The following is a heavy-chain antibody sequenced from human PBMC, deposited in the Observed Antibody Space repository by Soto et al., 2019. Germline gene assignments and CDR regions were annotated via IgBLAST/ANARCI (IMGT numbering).Heavy chain of an antibody. Sequence: EVQLVESGGGLVKPGGSLRLSCAASGFTLSSYSMNWVRQAPGKGLEWGSSISSSSSYIYYADSVKGRFTISRDNAKNSLFLQMNSLRAEDTAVYYCARDVYRWYFDLWGRGTLVTVSS. CDR2: ISSSSSYI. CDR3: ARDVYRWYFDL. J-gene: IGHJ2*01. CDR1: GFTLSSYS. V-gene: IGHV3-21*01.